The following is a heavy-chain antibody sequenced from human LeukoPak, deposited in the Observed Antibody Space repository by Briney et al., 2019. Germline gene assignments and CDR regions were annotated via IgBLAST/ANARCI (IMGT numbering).Heavy chain of an antibody. Sequence: GGSLRLSCAASGFTFNDYGLHWVRPAPGKGLERVAVIWYDGSNKYYADSVKGRCTISRDNSKNTLFLQMNSLRAEDTAVYYCATEAMCSSTSCTFDSWGQGTLVTVSS. J-gene: IGHJ4*02. CDR3: ATEAMCSSTSCTFDS. CDR1: GFTFNDYG. CDR2: IWYDGSNK. D-gene: IGHD2-2*01. V-gene: IGHV3-33*01.